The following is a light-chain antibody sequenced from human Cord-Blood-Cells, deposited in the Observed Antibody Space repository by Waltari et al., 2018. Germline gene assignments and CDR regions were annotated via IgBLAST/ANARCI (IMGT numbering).Light chain of an antibody. Sequence: QSALTPPRSVSGSPGQSVTISCTGTSRDVGGYNFFSWYQQHPGKAPKLMIYDVSKRPSGVPDRFAGSKSGNTASLTISGLQAEDEADYYCCSYAGSYTPWVFGGGTKLTVL. CDR3: CSYAGSYTPWV. CDR2: DVS. V-gene: IGLV2-11*01. CDR1: SRDVGGYNF. J-gene: IGLJ3*02.